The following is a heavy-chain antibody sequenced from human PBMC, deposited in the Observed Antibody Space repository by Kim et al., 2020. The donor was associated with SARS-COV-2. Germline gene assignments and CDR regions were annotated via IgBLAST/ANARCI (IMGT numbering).Heavy chain of an antibody. Sequence: SETLSLTCTVSGGSINSYYWTWIRQPQGKGLEWIGYIYYSGSTNYNPSLKSRVTMSVDTAKNQFSLNLTSVTAADTAVYYCARFGSGSYVVFQHWGQGTLVTVSS. D-gene: IGHD3-10*01. V-gene: IGHV4-59*13. J-gene: IGHJ1*01. CDR1: GGSINSYY. CDR2: IYYSGST. CDR3: ARFGSGSYVVFQH.